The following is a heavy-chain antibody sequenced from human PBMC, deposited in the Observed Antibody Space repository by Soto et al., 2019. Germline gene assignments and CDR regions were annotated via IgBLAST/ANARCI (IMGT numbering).Heavy chain of an antibody. CDR3: ASDYGSGIEMDV. J-gene: IGHJ6*02. Sequence: QVQLEQSGAEVKKPGASVKLSCKPTGYTFSGYYVHWVRQARGQGLEWMGVFKPTGGGSTSYSQQFRGRTTVTRDTSTSTVYMELGSLRFDDTAVYFCASDYGSGIEMDVWGQGTRVTVSS. D-gene: IGHD3-10*01. CDR1: GYTFSGYY. CDR2: FKPTGGGST. V-gene: IGHV1-46*01.